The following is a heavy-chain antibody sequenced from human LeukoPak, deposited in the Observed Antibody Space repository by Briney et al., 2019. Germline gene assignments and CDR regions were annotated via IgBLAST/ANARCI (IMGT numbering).Heavy chain of an antibody. D-gene: IGHD1-26*01. J-gene: IGHJ4*02. CDR1: GFTFSSYA. CDR3: ARAGAELSLDY. Sequence: GGSLRLSCAVSGFTFSSYAMNWVRQAPGKGLEWVALISYDGGNKYYADSVKGRFTISRDNSKNTLYLQMNSLRAEDTAVYYCARAGAELSLDYWGQGTLVTVSS. CDR2: ISYDGGNK. V-gene: IGHV3-30*04.